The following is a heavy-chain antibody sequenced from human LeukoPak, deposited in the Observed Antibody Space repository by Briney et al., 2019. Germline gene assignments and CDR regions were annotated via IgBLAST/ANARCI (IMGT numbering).Heavy chain of an antibody. CDR2: IDPSDSYT. V-gene: IGHV5-10-1*01. CDR1: GYSFTSYW. CDR3: ARHLTYYFGP. Sequence: GESLKISCMGSGYSFTSYWISWVRQMPGKGLEWMGRIDPSDSYTNYSPSFQGHVTISTDKSISTAYLQWSSLKASDTAMYYCARHLTYYFGPWGQGTLVTVSS. J-gene: IGHJ5*02. D-gene: IGHD3-10*01.